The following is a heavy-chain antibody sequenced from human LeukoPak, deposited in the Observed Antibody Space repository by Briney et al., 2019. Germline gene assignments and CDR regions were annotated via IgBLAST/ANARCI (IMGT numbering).Heavy chain of an antibody. CDR2: ISGSGDRT. CDR3: ARGGTNYYYMDV. D-gene: IGHD3-10*01. V-gene: IGHV3-23*01. J-gene: IGHJ6*03. Sequence: GGSLRLSCAASGFTFNSYAMSWVRQAPGKGLEWVSAISGSGDRTFYADSVKGRLTISRDNSKNTIYLQLNTVRAEDTALYYCARGGTNYYYMDVWGNGTTVTVSS. CDR1: GFTFNSYA.